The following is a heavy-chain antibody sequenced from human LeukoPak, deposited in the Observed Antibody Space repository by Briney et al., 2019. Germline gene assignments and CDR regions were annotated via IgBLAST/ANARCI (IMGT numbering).Heavy chain of an antibody. V-gene: IGHV1-69*13. CDR2: IIPIFGTA. D-gene: IGHD3-9*01. CDR1: GGTFSSYA. Sequence: GASVKVSCKASGGTFSSYAISWVRQAPGQGLGWMGGIIPIFGTANYAQKFQGRVTITAGESTSTAYMELSSLRSEGTAVYYCARDRGTYYDILTGYFSFDYWGQGTLVTVSS. J-gene: IGHJ4*02. CDR3: ARDRGTYYDILTGYFSFDY.